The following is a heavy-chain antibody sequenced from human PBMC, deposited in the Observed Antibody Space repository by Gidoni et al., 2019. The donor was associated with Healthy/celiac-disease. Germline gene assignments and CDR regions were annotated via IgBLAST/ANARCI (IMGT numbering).Heavy chain of an antibody. D-gene: IGHD4-17*01. Sequence: QLQLQESGPGLVKPSETLSLTCPVSGGSISSSSYYWGWIRPPPGKGLELIGSIYYSGSTYYNPSLKSRVTISVDTSKNQFSLKLSSVTAADTAVYYCARRFDYGKIDYWGQGTLVTVSS. CDR3: ARRFDYGKIDY. J-gene: IGHJ4*02. V-gene: IGHV4-39*01. CDR2: IYYSGST. CDR1: GGSISSSSYY.